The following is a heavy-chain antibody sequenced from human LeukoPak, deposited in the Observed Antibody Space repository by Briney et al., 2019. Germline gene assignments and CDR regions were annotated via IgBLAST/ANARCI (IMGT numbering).Heavy chain of an antibody. V-gene: IGHV4-34*01. CDR2: INHSGTT. J-gene: IGHJ5*02. CDR3: TRNNWFGP. CDR1: GGSFSSYY. Sequence: SETLSLTCAVYGGSFSSYYWSWIRQSPGKGLEWIGEINHSGTTKYNPSLKSRVTISVDTPQNQFSLRLSSVTAADTAVYYRTRNNWFGPWGQGTLVTVSS.